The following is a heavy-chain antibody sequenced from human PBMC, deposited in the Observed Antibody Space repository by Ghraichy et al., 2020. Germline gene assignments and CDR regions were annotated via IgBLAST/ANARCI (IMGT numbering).Heavy chain of an antibody. J-gene: IGHJ2*01. Sequence: SETLSLTCSVSGGSISSSNYYWGWIRQPPGKGLEWIGSMHHSGSTYYNPSLKSRLTISVDKSNNQFSLNLSSVTAADTAVYYCAGPFTVIRSFDLWGRGTLVTVSS. CDR2: MHHSGST. CDR1: GGSISSSNYY. CDR3: AGPFTVIRSFDL. D-gene: IGHD4-23*01. V-gene: IGHV4-39*01.